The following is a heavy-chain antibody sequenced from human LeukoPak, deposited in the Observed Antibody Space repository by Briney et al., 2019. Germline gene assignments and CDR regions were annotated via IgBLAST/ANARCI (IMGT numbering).Heavy chain of an antibody. J-gene: IGHJ5*02. Sequence: SQTLSLTCTVSGGSISSGSYYWSWIRQPAGKGLEWIGRIYTSGSTHYNPSLKSRVTISVDTSKYQFSLKLSSVTAADTAVYYCARDYCSSTSCYDLNWFDPWGQGTLVTVSS. V-gene: IGHV4-61*02. CDR1: GGSISSGSYY. CDR3: ARDYCSSTSCYDLNWFDP. CDR2: IYTSGST. D-gene: IGHD2-2*01.